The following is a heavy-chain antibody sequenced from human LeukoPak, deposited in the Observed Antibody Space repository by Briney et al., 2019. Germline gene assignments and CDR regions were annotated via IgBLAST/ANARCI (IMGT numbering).Heavy chain of an antibody. V-gene: IGHV3-23*01. Sequence: GRSLRLSCAASGFTFSSYGMHWVRLAPGKGLEWVSGISGSGDIITYADSVKGRFTISRDNSKNTLYLQMNSLEAEDTAVYYCAKDLRTTVTTQFFNYWGQGTLVTVSS. CDR1: GFTFSSYG. CDR2: ISGSGDII. D-gene: IGHD4-11*01. CDR3: AKDLRTTVTTQFFNY. J-gene: IGHJ4*02.